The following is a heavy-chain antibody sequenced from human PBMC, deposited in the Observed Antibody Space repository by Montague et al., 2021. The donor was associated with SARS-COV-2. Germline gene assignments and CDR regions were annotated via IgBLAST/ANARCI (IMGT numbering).Heavy chain of an antibody. CDR2: IYYSGST. CDR1: GGSFTTYY. D-gene: IGHD3-3*01. J-gene: IGHJ4*02. V-gene: IGHV4-39*01. CDR3: ARKASRGITIFGVVTASYYFDY. Sequence: SETLSLTCAVYGGSFTTYYWSWIRQPPGKGLEWIGSIYYSGSTYYNPSLKGRVTISVDTSKNQFSLKLSSVTAADTAVYYCARKASRGITIFGVVTASYYFDYWGQGTLVTVSS.